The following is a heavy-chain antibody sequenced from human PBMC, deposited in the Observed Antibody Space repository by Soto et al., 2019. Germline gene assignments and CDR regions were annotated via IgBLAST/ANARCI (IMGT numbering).Heavy chain of an antibody. Sequence: ASVKVSCKVSGYTLTELSMHWVRQAPGKGLEWMGGFDPEDGGTIYAQKFQGRVTMTEDTSTDTAYMELSSLRSEDTAVYYCATMGYCSGGSCYNNWFDPWGQGTLVTVSS. J-gene: IGHJ5*02. CDR2: FDPEDGGT. D-gene: IGHD2-15*01. V-gene: IGHV1-24*01. CDR3: ATMGYCSGGSCYNNWFDP. CDR1: GYTLTELS.